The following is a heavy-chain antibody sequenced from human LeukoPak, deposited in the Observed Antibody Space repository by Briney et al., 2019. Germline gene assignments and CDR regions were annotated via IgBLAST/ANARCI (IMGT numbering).Heavy chain of an antibody. V-gene: IGHV4-59*08. CDR1: GGSISSYY. CDR3: AKHYMGSSYNHGLDC. D-gene: IGHD3-10*01. Sequence: SETLSLTCTVSGGSISSYYWSWIRQPPGKGLEWIGYIYYSGSTNYNPSLKSRVTISVDTSKNQFSLKLSSVTAADTALYYCAKHYMGSSYNHGLDCWGQGTLVTVSS. CDR2: IYYSGST. J-gene: IGHJ4*02.